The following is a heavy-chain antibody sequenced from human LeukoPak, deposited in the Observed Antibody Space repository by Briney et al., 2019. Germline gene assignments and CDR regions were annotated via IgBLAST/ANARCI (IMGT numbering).Heavy chain of an antibody. CDR2: IYSGGST. CDR3: AVGSYPHYFDY. CDR1: GFTVSNNY. V-gene: IGHV3-66*01. D-gene: IGHD3-10*01. J-gene: IGHJ4*02. Sequence: PGGYLRLSCAASGFTVSNNYMSWVRQAPGKGLEWVSVIYSGGSTYYADSVKGRFTISRDNSKNTLYLQMNSLRAEDTAVYYCAVGSYPHYFDYWGQGTLVTVSS.